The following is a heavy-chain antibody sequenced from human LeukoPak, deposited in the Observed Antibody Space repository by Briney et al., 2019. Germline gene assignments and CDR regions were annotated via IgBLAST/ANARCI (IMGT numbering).Heavy chain of an antibody. CDR3: AKGIYSSGWSYFDY. Sequence: PGGSLRLSCAAAGFTFSNSAMSWVRQAPGKGLEWVSTLSGSGITTYYADSVKGRFTISRDNSKNTLYLQMNSLRAEDTAVYNCAKGIYSSGWSYFDYWGHGTLVTVSS. V-gene: IGHV3-23*01. D-gene: IGHD6-19*01. CDR1: GFTFSNSA. J-gene: IGHJ4*01. CDR2: LSGSGITT.